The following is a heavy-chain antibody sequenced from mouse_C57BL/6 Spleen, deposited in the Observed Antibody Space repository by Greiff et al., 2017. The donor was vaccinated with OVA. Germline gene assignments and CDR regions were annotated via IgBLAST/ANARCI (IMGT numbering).Heavy chain of an antibody. CDR2: SDPSDSYT. CDR3: ARGRYYGSSYGDFDY. CDR1: GYTFTSYW. Sequence: QVQLQQPGAELVMPGASVKLSCKASGYTFTSYWMHWVKQRPGQGLEWIGESDPSDSYTNYNQKFKGKSTLTVDKSSSTAYMQLSSLTSEDSAVYYCARGRYYGSSYGDFDYWGQGTTLTVSS. D-gene: IGHD1-1*01. V-gene: IGHV1-69*01. J-gene: IGHJ2*01.